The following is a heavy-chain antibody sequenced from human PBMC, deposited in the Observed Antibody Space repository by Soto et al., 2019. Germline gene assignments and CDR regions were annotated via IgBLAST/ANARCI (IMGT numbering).Heavy chain of an antibody. CDR3: TRYYYESSGYYVY. V-gene: IGHV3-49*02. D-gene: IGHD3-22*01. J-gene: IGHJ4*02. CDR2: IRGETNGGTA. Sequence: LRLSCTGSGFNFANYALTWVRQAPGKGLEWVGFIRGETNGGTADYAASLKGRITISRDDSKSIAYLEINSLQTEDTAVYYCTRYYYESSGYYVYWGQGTLVTVSS. CDR1: GFNFANYA.